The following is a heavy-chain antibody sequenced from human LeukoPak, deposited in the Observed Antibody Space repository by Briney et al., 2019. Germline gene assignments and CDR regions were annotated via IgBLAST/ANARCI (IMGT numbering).Heavy chain of an antibody. D-gene: IGHD2-8*01. CDR3: ARHVPPPVNGMDY. V-gene: IGHV4-39*01. CDR1: SGSISGDTSY. Sequence: PSETLSLTCTVSSGSISGDTSYWGWIRQPPGKGLEWIASVYYTGSTYYNPSLRSRVTISVDTSKNQLFLKIDSLTAADTAVYYCARHVPPPVNGMDYWGQGTLVAVSS. J-gene: IGHJ4*02. CDR2: VYYTGST.